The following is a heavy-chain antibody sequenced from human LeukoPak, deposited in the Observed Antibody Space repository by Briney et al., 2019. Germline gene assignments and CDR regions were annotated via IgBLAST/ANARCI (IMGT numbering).Heavy chain of an antibody. CDR1: GGSISSYY. D-gene: IGHD5-18*01. V-gene: IGHV4-59*01. CDR2: IYYSGST. J-gene: IGHJ6*02. CDR3: ARGYSSASGMDI. Sequence: SETLSLTCTVSGGSISSYYWSWIRQPPGKGLEWIGYIYYSGSTNYNPSLKSRVTISVDTSKNQFSLKLSSVTAADTAVYYCARGYSSASGMDIWGQGTTVTVSS.